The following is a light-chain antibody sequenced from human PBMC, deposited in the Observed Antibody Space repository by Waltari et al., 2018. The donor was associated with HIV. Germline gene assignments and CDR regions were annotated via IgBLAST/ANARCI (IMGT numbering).Light chain of an antibody. J-gene: IGKJ4*01. CDR1: QSVNTN. CDR2: GAS. V-gene: IGKV3-15*01. CDR3: QQYNNWPPPTGAP. Sequence: EIVMTQSPATLSVSPGERATLSCRASQSVNTNLAWYQQKPGQAPTLLIYGASRRASGIPARFSGSGSGTEFTLTISSLQSEDFAVYYCQQYNNWPPPTGAPFGGGTKVDIK.